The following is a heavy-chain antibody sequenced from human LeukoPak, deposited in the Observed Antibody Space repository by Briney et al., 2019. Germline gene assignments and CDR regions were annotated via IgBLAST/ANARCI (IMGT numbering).Heavy chain of an antibody. CDR1: GGSISSAGDY. CDR3: ARSKGWELPNWFDP. J-gene: IGHJ5*02. CDR2: IYHSGST. D-gene: IGHD1-26*01. Sequence: SQTLSLICTVSGGSISSAGDYWSWIRQPPGKGLEWIGYIYHSGSTNYNPSLKSRVTISVDKSKNQFSLKLSSVTAADTAVYYCARSKGWELPNWFDPWGQGTLVTVSS. V-gene: IGHV4-30-2*01.